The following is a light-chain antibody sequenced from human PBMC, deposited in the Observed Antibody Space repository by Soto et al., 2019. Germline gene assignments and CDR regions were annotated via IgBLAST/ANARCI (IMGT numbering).Light chain of an antibody. J-gene: IGLJ3*02. Sequence: QSALTQPHSVSGSPGQSVTISCTGTSSDLGIYNYVSWYQHHPGKAPKLIIYDVYKRPSGVPDRFSASKSDNTASLTISGLQAEDEADYYCCSYVGAYTWVFGGGTKVTVL. CDR3: CSYVGAYTWV. CDR1: SSDLGIYNY. V-gene: IGLV2-11*01. CDR2: DVY.